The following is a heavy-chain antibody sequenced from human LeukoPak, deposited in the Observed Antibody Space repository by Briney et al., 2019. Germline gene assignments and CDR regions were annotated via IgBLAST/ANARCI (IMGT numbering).Heavy chain of an antibody. J-gene: IGHJ6*03. D-gene: IGHD1-26*01. CDR3: ARWSGSVTARNYYYYMDV. CDR1: GGSVRRGNYY. CDR2: IYTSGTT. V-gene: IGHV4-61*02. Sequence: SETLSLTCTISGGSVRRGNYYWTWIRQPAGSGLEWIGRIYTSGTTDYNPSLRTRVTISVDASRNQFSLNLSSVTAADTAVYYCARWSGSVTARNYYYYMDVWGEGTTVTVSS.